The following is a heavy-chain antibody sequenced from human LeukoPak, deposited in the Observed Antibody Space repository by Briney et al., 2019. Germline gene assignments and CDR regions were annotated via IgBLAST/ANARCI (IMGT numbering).Heavy chain of an antibody. CDR3: ASRGGSPPRDFDY. CDR1: GYTFTGYY. J-gene: IGHJ4*02. D-gene: IGHD1-26*01. CDR2: INPNSGGT. V-gene: IGHV1-2*06. Sequence: ASVKVSCKASGYTFTGYYMHWVRQAPGQGLEWMGRINPNSGGTNYAQKFQGRATMTRDTSISTAYMELSRLRSDDTAVYYCASRGGSPPRDFDYWGQGTLVTVSS.